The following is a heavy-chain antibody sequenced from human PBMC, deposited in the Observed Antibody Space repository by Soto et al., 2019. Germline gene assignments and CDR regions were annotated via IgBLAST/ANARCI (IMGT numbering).Heavy chain of an antibody. CDR2: INPSGGST. J-gene: IGHJ4*02. D-gene: IGHD3-22*01. Sequence: ASMKVSCKASGYTFTSYYMHWVRQAPGQGLEWMGMINPSGGSTSYAQKFQGRVTMTRDTSTSTVYMELGSLRSEDTAVYYCARNDDSGLDYWGQGTLVTVSS. V-gene: IGHV1-46*01. CDR3: ARNDDSGLDY. CDR1: GYTFTSYY.